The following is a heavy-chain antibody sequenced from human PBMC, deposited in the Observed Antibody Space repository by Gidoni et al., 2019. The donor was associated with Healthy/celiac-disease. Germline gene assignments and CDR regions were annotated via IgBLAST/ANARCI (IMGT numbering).Heavy chain of an antibody. CDR2: ISWDGGST. Sequence: EVQLVESGGVVVQPGGSLRLSCAASGFTFDDYAMHWVRQAPGKGLEWVSLISWDGGSTYYADSVKGRFTISRDNSKNSLYLQMNSLRAEDTALYYCAKDMEKGHDYGPTYYYYGMDVWGQGTTVTVSS. CDR1: GFTFDDYA. V-gene: IGHV3-43D*04. J-gene: IGHJ6*02. CDR3: AKDMEKGHDYGPTYYYYGMDV. D-gene: IGHD4-17*01.